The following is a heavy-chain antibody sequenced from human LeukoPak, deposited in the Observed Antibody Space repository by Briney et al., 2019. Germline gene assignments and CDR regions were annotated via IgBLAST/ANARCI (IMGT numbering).Heavy chain of an antibody. CDR1: GFTFSSYA. Sequence: GGSLRLSCAASGFTFSSYAMSWVRQAPGKGLEWVSAISGSGGSTYYAHSVKGRFTISRDNAKNSLYLQMNSLRAEDTAVYCCARTYDFGRGPPGDAFDNWGPGTWVIVSA. CDR2: ISGSGGST. CDR3: ARTYDFGRGPPGDAFDN. D-gene: IGHD3/OR15-3a*01. V-gene: IGHV3-23*01. J-gene: IGHJ3*02.